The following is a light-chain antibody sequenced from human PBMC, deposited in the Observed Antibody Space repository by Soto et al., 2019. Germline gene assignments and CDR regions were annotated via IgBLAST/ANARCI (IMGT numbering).Light chain of an antibody. CDR3: QPYGSAPPT. CDR1: QRVSSSY. J-gene: IGKJ2*01. Sequence: EIVLTQSTGTLSLSPGERATLSCRASQRVSSSYLAWYQQKPGQAPRLLIYGASSRATGIPDRFSGSGSATDVTISISRLEPEDVAVYYCQPYGSAPPTFGQGTKLEIK. V-gene: IGKV3-20*01. CDR2: GAS.